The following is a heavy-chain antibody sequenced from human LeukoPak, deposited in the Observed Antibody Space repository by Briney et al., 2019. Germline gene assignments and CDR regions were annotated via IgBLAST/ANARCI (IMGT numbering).Heavy chain of an antibody. J-gene: IGHJ5*02. Sequence: GASVKVSCKASGYTFTGYYLHWVRQAPGQGLEWMGWINPNSGGTNHAQKFQGRVTMTRDTSISTAYMELSRLRSDDTAVYYCARGYCSGGSCYRYNWFDPWGQGTLVTVSS. CDR3: ARGYCSGGSCYRYNWFDP. V-gene: IGHV1-2*02. D-gene: IGHD2-15*01. CDR2: INPNSGGT. CDR1: GYTFTGYY.